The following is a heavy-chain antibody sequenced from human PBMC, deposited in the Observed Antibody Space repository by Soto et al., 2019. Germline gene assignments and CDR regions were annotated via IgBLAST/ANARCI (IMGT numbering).Heavy chain of an antibody. Sequence: SQTLSLTCAITGGSVSSNSACCSGVRQSPSRGLEWLGRTYYRSKCYYEYAVSVRGRITINPDTSKNQYSLQLNSVTPEDTAVYYCARDQDTIWNDDHYYYYGMDVWGHGTTVTVSS. CDR3: ARDQDTIWNDDHYYYYGMDV. CDR2: TYYRSKCYY. D-gene: IGHD1-1*01. V-gene: IGHV6-1*01. CDR1: GGSVSSNSAC. J-gene: IGHJ6*02.